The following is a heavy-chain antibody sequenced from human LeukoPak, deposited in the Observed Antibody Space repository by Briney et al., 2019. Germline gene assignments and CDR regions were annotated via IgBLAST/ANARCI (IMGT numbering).Heavy chain of an antibody. Sequence: SETLSLTCAVYGASFSGYYWSWIRQPPGKGLEWIGDINHSGSISYNPSFKSRVAISVDTSKNQFSLKLSSVTAADTAAYYCAREPYYDILTDYYYYFDYWGQGTLVTVSS. J-gene: IGHJ4*02. D-gene: IGHD3-9*01. V-gene: IGHV4-34*01. CDR3: AREPYYDILTDYYYYFDY. CDR2: INHSGSI. CDR1: GASFSGYY.